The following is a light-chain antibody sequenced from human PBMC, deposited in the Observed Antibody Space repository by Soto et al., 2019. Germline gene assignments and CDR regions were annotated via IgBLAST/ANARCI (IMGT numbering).Light chain of an antibody. CDR3: SSYAGRDNWI. CDR2: EVN. V-gene: IGLV2-8*01. Sequence: QSALTQPPSAHGSPGQSVTISCTGTSSDVGGYNYVSWYQHYSGKAPKLILYEVNRRPSGVPDRFSGSKSGNTASLTVSGLQAEDEAYYHCSSYAGRDNWIFGGGTKLTVL. J-gene: IGLJ2*01. CDR1: SSDVGGYNY.